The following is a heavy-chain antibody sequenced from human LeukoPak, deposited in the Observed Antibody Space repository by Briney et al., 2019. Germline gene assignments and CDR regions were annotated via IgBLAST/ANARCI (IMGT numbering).Heavy chain of an antibody. D-gene: IGHD3-16*01. CDR2: IKQDGSEK. CDR3: ARDLGGFPVDYYYYYYMDV. Sequence: GGSLRLSCAASGFIFSRYWMGWVRQAPGKGLEWVANIKQDGSEKNYVDSVKGRFTISRDNAKNSLYLQMNSLRAEDTAVYYCARDLGGFPVDYYYYYYMDVWGKGTTVTVSS. CDR1: GFIFSRYW. J-gene: IGHJ6*03. V-gene: IGHV3-7*01.